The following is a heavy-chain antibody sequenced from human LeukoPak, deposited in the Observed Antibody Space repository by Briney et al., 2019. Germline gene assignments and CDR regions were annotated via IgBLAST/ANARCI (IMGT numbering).Heavy chain of an antibody. J-gene: IGHJ6*03. CDR3: ARDPYSGSYGDYYYYYMDV. V-gene: IGHV3-21*01. Sequence: KSGGSLRLSCAASGFTFSSYNMNWVRQAPGKGLEWVSSITSSSTYIYYADSVKGRFTISRDNAKNSLYLQMNSLRVEDTAVYYCARDPYSGSYGDYYYYYMDVWGKGTTVTISS. CDR2: ITSSSTYI. CDR1: GFTFSSYN. D-gene: IGHD1-26*01.